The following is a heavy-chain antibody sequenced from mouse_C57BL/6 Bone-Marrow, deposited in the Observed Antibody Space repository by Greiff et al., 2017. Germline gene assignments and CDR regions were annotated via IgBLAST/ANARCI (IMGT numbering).Heavy chain of an antibody. CDR2: IYPGGGYT. CDR3: ATAPWFAY. CDR1: GYTFTNYW. V-gene: IGHV1-63*01. Sequence: VQLQQSGAELLRPGTSVKMSCKASGYTFTNYWLGWAKQRPGHGLEWIGDIYPGGGYTNYNEKFKGKATLTADKSSSTAYMQFSSLTSEDSAIYYCATAPWFAYWGQGTLVTVSA. D-gene: IGHD3-1*01. J-gene: IGHJ3*01.